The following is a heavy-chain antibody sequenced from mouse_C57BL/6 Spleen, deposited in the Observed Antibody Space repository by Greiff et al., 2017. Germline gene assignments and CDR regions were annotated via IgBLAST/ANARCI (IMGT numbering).Heavy chain of an antibody. Sequence: QVQLQQPGAELVKPGASVKLSCKASGYTFTSYWMQWVKQRPGQGLEWIGEIDPSDSYTNYNQKFKGKATLTVDTSSSTAYMQLSSLTSEDSAVYYCAREHYGSPDCDVWGTGTTVTVSS. V-gene: IGHV1-50*01. D-gene: IGHD1-1*01. CDR1: GYTFTSYW. CDR2: IDPSDSYT. J-gene: IGHJ1*03. CDR3: AREHYGSPDCDV.